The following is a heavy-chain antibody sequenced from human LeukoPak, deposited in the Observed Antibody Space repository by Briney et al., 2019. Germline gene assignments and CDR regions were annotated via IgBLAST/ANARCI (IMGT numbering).Heavy chain of an antibody. Sequence: SETLSLTCTVSGGSISSSSYYWGWIRQPPGKGLEWIGYIYYSGSTNYNPSLKSRVTISVDTSKNQFSLKLSSVTAADTAVYYCAREWFGEGAFDIWGQGTMVTVSS. V-gene: IGHV4-61*01. J-gene: IGHJ3*02. D-gene: IGHD3-10*01. CDR3: AREWFGEGAFDI. CDR2: IYYSGST. CDR1: GGSISSSSYY.